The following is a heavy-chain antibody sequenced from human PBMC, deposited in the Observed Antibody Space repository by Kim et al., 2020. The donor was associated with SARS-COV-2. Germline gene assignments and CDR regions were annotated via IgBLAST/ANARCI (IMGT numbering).Heavy chain of an antibody. J-gene: IGHJ2*01. CDR1: GFTFSSYG. Sequence: GGSLRLSCAASGFTFSSYGMHWVRQAPGKGLEWVAVISYDGSNKYYADSVKGRFTISRDNSKNTLYLQMNSLRAEDTAVYYCAKDRGGGGYNLWYFDLWGRGTLVTVSS. CDR2: ISYDGSNK. D-gene: IGHD5-12*01. CDR3: AKDRGGGGYNLWYFDL. V-gene: IGHV3-30*18.